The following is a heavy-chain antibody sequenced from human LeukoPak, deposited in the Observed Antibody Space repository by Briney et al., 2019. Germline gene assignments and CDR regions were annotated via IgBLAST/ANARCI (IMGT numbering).Heavy chain of an antibody. CDR1: GFTFSSYE. V-gene: IGHV3-48*03. J-gene: IGHJ5*02. CDR2: ISSSGSTI. Sequence: GGFLRLSCVSSGFTFSSYEMNWVRQAPGTGLEWVSYISSSGSTIYYADSVTGRFAISRDNAKNSLYLQMNSLRAEDTAVYSCVNWCDPWGQGTLVTVSS. CDR3: VNWCDP.